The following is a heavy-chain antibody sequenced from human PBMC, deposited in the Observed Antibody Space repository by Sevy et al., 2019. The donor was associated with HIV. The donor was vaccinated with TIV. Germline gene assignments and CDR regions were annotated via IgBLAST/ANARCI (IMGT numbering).Heavy chain of an antibody. D-gene: IGHD2-21*01. V-gene: IGHV3-48*01. CDR1: GFTFSSYS. J-gene: IGHJ6*02. CDR3: ARAGGDTAYAMDV. Sequence: GGSLRLSCAASGFTFSSYSMSWVRQAPGKGLEWVSYISSSSSTILNADSVKGRFTISRDNAKNSLFLQMNSLRAEDTAVYYCARAGGDTAYAMDVWGQGTTVTVSS. CDR2: ISSSSSTI.